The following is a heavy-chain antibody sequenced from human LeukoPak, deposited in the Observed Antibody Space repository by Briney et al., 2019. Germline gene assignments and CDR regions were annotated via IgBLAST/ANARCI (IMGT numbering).Heavy chain of an antibody. V-gene: IGHV3-9*01. J-gene: IGHJ4*02. CDR3: ARVKYFDY. CDR2: ISWNSGSI. D-gene: IGHD6-6*01. Sequence: GRSLRLSCAASGFTFDDYAMHWVRQAPGKGLEWVSGISWNSGSIGYADSVKGRFTISRDNAKNTLYLQMNSLRAEDTAVYYCARVKYFDYWGQGTLVTVSS. CDR1: GFTFDDYA.